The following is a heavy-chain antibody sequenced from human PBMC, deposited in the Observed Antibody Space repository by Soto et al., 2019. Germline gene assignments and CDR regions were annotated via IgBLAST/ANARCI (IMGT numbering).Heavy chain of an antibody. Sequence: ASVKVSCKASGYTFTTYAMHWVRQAPGQRLEWMGWINAGNGNTKYSQKFQGRVTITRDTSASTAYMELSSLRSEDTAVYYCSRSLDTSGYYFSNHWGQGTLVTVAS. CDR3: SRSLDTSGYYFSNH. D-gene: IGHD3-22*01. CDR2: INAGNGNT. V-gene: IGHV1-3*01. J-gene: IGHJ5*02. CDR1: GYTFTTYA.